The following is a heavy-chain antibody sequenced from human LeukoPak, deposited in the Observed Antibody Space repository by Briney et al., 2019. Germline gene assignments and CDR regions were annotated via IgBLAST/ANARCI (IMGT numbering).Heavy chain of an antibody. CDR2: ISWNSGTI. J-gene: IGHJ4*02. CDR1: GFTFDDYA. V-gene: IGHV3-9*01. Sequence: GGSLRLSCAASGFTFDDYAMHWVRQAPGKGLEWVSGISWNSGTIGYADSVKGRFTISRDNAKNSLYLQMNSLRAEDTAVYYCARDAAMVDFDYWGQGTLVTVSS. D-gene: IGHD5-18*01. CDR3: ARDAAMVDFDY.